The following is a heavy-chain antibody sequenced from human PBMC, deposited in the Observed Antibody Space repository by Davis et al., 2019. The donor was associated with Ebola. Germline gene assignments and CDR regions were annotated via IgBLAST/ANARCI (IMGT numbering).Heavy chain of an antibody. J-gene: IGHJ4*02. CDR1: GGSISNYY. CDR3: ARDPSGWYELDY. Sequence: MPSETLSLTCTVSGGSISNYYWSWIRQPPGKGLEWIGYIYYSGSTTYNPSLKSRVTISVDTSQNQFSLKLTSVTAADTAVYYCARDPSGWYELDYWGQGTLVTVSS. CDR2: IYYSGST. V-gene: IGHV4-59*01. D-gene: IGHD6-19*01.